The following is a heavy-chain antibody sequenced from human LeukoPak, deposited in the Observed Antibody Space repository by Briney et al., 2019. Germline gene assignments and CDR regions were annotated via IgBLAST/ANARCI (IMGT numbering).Heavy chain of an antibody. CDR2: INPNSGGT. J-gene: IGHJ4*02. V-gene: IGHV1-2*02. CDR3: ARVFVGRFDY. CDR1: GYTFTSYG. D-gene: IGHD3-10*01. Sequence: GASVKVSCKASGYTFTSYGISWVRQAPGQGLEWMGWINPNSGGTNYAQKFQGRVTMTRDTSISTAYMELSRLRSDDTAVYYCARVFVGRFDYWGQGTLVTVSS.